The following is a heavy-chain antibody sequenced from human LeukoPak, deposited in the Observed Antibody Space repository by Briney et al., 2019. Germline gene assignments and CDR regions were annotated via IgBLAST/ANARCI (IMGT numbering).Heavy chain of an antibody. CDR2: ISWNSGSI. Sequence: GGSLRLSCAASGFTFDDYAMHWVRQAPGMGLEWVSGISWNSGSIVYTDSVKGRFTISRDNAKNCLYLQMNSLRAEDTALYYCAKDFYYGSGSYPSPDYWGQGILVTVSS. V-gene: IGHV3-9*01. CDR3: AKDFYYGSGSYPSPDY. CDR1: GFTFDDYA. D-gene: IGHD3-10*01. J-gene: IGHJ4*02.